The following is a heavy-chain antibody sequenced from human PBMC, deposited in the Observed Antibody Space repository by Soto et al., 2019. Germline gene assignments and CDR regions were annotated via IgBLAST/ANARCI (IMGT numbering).Heavy chain of an antibody. Sequence: QVQLVESGGGLVKPGGSLRLSCAASGFTFSDDFMTWIRQAPGKGLERVSYISGRGDRIYYADSVKGRFTISRDNSKKSLYLKINSLSAEDTAVYYCARGACSGHDCYYGSWGQGPLVTVSS. D-gene: IGHD5-12*01. CDR3: ARGACSGHDCYYGS. CDR2: ISGRGDRI. V-gene: IGHV3-11*01. J-gene: IGHJ4*02. CDR1: GFTFSDDF.